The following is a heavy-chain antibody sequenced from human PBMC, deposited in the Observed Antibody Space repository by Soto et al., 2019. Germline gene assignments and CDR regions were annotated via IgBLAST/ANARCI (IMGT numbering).Heavy chain of an antibody. D-gene: IGHD2-21*02. CDR1: GYTFTSYS. Sequence: QVQMEQSGAEVKKPGASVKVSCKASGYTFTSYSLHWVRQAPGQGLEWMGVIDPSDGRTSYARRFQGRVTMTRDTSTSTVYMDLSNLRSQDTAVYYCARVRHGGDSVYLQHWGQGTLVTVSS. J-gene: IGHJ1*01. CDR3: ARVRHGGDSVYLQH. V-gene: IGHV1-46*01. CDR2: IDPSDGRT.